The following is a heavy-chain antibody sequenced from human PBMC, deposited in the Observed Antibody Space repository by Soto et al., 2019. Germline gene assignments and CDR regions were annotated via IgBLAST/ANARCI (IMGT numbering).Heavy chain of an antibody. CDR3: AGGVVGYNYGKPDSAFCLDV. D-gene: IGHD5-18*01. J-gene: IGHJ6*02. V-gene: IGHV4-4*02. CDR2: IYHSAST. CDR1: GGSITSNNR. Sequence: SETLSLTCAVSGGSITSNNRWYWVRQPPGKGLGWIGEIYHSASTNYNPSLKSRVIISVDKSKNQFSLKLSSVTAADTAVYYCAGGVVGYNYGKPDSAFCLDVWGQGTTVTVSS.